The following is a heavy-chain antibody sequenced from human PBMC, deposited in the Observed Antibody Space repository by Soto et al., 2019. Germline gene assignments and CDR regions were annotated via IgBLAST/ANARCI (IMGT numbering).Heavy chain of an antibody. V-gene: IGHV1-69*02. CDR2: IIPILGIA. CDR3: ARWIAAAGSDAFDI. D-gene: IGHD6-13*01. Sequence: SVKVSCKASGGTFSSYTISWVRQAPGQGLEWMGRIIPILGIANYAQKFQGRVTITADKSTSTAYMELSSLRSEDTAVYYCARWIAAAGSDAFDIWGQGTMVTVSS. J-gene: IGHJ3*02. CDR1: GGTFSSYT.